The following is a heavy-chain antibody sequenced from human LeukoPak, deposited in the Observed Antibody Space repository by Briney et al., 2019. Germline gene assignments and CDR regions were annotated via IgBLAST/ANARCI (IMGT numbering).Heavy chain of an antibody. D-gene: IGHD5-18*01. CDR3: ARDFAGYTTHFDY. J-gene: IGHJ4*02. CDR2: INTNTGNP. CDR1: GYTFTSYA. V-gene: IGHV7-4-1*02. Sequence: GASVEVSCKASGYTFTSYAMNWVRQAPGQGLEWMGWINTNTGNPTYAQGFTGRFVFSLDTSVSTAYLQLSSLKAEDTAVYYCARDFAGYTTHFDYWGQGTLVTVSS.